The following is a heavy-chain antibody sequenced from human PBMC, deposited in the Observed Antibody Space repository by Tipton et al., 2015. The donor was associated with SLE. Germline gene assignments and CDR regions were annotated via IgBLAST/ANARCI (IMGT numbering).Heavy chain of an antibody. Sequence: TLSLTCTVSGGSISSYYWSWIRQPPGKGLEWIGYIYYSGSTYYNPSLKSRVTISVDTSKNQFSLKLSSVTAADTAVYYCARRGDCSSTSCYKDDAFDIWGQGTMVTVSS. D-gene: IGHD2-2*01. CDR2: IYYSGST. CDR1: GGSISSYY. V-gene: IGHV4-59*04. CDR3: ARRGDCSSTSCYKDDAFDI. J-gene: IGHJ3*02.